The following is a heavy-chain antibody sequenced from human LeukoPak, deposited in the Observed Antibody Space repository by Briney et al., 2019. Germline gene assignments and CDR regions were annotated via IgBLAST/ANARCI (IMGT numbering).Heavy chain of an antibody. V-gene: IGHV4-59*11. D-gene: IGHD3-16*01. CDR2: IHYSGKA. CDR1: GGSISGHY. Sequence: SETLSLTCTVSGGSISGHYWTWVRQPPGEGLEWIGQIHYSGKADYNPSRRSRITISVDTSKNQMSLKVTSVTAADTAVYYCARFGVDYDMDVWGQGTTVTVS. J-gene: IGHJ6*02. CDR3: ARFGVDYDMDV.